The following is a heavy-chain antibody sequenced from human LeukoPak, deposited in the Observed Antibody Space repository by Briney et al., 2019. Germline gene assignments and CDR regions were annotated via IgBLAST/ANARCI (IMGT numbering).Heavy chain of an antibody. Sequence: GGSLRLSCAASGFTVSSNYMSWVRQAPGKGLEWVSVIYSGGSTYYADSVRGRFTISRHNSKNTLYLQMNSLRAEDTAVYYCARERYCSSTSCYEGIPYAFDIWGQGTMVTVSS. V-gene: IGHV3-53*04. D-gene: IGHD2-2*01. CDR1: GFTVSSNY. CDR2: IYSGGST. CDR3: ARERYCSSTSCYEGIPYAFDI. J-gene: IGHJ3*02.